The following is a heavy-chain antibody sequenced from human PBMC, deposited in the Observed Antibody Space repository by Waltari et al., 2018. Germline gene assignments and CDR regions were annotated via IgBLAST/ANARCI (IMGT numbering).Heavy chain of an antibody. CDR3: ATYLGASLGTAAFDV. CDR1: GCSITSNRHY. CDR2: MSYSGAT. D-gene: IGHD1-1*01. V-gene: IGHV4-39*01. Sequence: QLQLQESGPGLVKPSETLSLTCSVSGCSITSNRHYWVWIRQAPGQGLEWIGTMSYSGATYSSPSLNSRVTISRDTSKNQLSLKLASMTAADTAVYYCATYLGASLGTAAFDVWGQGTMVTVSS. J-gene: IGHJ3*01.